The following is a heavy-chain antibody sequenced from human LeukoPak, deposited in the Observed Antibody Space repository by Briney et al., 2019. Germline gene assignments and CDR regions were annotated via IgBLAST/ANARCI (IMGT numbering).Heavy chain of an antibody. V-gene: IGHV1-8*01. CDR1: GYTFTSYD. CDR3: ASWGRPPMVRASS. D-gene: IGHD3-10*01. Sequence: ASVKVSCKASGYTFTSYDINWVRQATGQGLEWMGWMNPNSGNTGYAQKSQGRVTMTRNTSISTAYMELSSLRSEDTAVYYCASWGRPPMVRASSWGQGTLVTVSS. J-gene: IGHJ4*02. CDR2: MNPNSGNT.